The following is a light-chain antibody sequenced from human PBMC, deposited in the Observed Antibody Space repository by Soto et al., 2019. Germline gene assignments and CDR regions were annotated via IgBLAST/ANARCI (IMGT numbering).Light chain of an antibody. CDR2: DAS. V-gene: IGKV3-15*01. Sequence: EIVMTQSPATLSVSPGEGDTLSCKASQNVYNNLAWYQQRPGQPPRLLIYDASTRATGISARFSGSGYGTEFTLTISSLQSEDFAVYFWQQCRNWPLTCGGGPKVEIK. CDR3: QQCRNWPLT. J-gene: IGKJ4*01. CDR1: QNVYNN.